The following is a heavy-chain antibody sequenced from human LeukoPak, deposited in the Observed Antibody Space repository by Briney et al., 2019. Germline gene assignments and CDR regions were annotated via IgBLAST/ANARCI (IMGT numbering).Heavy chain of an antibody. CDR2: ISTRNTYI. V-gene: IGHV3-21*01. CDR3: ARAIAVTGGRGDY. CDR1: GFTFSTYT. Sequence: GGSLRLSCAASGFTFSTYTMIWLRQAPGKGLEWVSSISTRNTYIYYADSVKGRFSISRDNANNSLFLQMNNLTAADTAVYYCARAIAVTGGRGDYWGQGTLVTVSS. D-gene: IGHD6-19*01. J-gene: IGHJ4*02.